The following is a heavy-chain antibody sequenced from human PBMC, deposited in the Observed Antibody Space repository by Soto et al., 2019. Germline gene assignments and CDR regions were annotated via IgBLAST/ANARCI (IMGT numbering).Heavy chain of an antibody. CDR3: SRKSSGTYYFDP. J-gene: IGHJ5*02. Sequence: EVQLSESGGGLVQPGGSLRLSCVVSGFTFSSYAMTWVRQAPGKGLQWVSAISGTATSTYYADSVKGRFTISRDNSKSTLYLQMNSLRAEDTAVYYCSRKSSGTYYFDPWGQGTLVTVSS. CDR2: ISGTATST. CDR1: GFTFSSYA. V-gene: IGHV3-23*01. D-gene: IGHD1-26*01.